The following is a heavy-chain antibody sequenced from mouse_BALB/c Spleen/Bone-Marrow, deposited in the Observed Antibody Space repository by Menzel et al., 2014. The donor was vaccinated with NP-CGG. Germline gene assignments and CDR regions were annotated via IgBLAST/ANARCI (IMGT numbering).Heavy chain of an antibody. J-gene: IGHJ1*01. D-gene: IGHD1-1*01. V-gene: IGHV1S81*02. Sequence: QVQLQQSGAELVKPGASVKLSCKASGYTFTSYWMHWVKQRPGQGLEWIGEINPSNGRTNYNEKFKSKATLTVDKSSSTAYIQLSSLTSEDSAVYYCAPYYYGSSYGFYWYFDVWGAGTTVTVSS. CDR1: GYTFTSYW. CDR3: APYYYGSSYGFYWYFDV. CDR2: INPSNGRT.